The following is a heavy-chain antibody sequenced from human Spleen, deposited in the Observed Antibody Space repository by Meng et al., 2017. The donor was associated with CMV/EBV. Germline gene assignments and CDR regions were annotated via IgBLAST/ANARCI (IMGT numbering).Heavy chain of an antibody. J-gene: IGHJ3*02. CDR3: ARSSGSYLGAFDI. D-gene: IGHD1-26*01. V-gene: IGHV4-34*01. CDR1: GGSFSGYY. CDR2: INHSGST. Sequence: SETLSLTCAVYGGSFSGYYWSWIRQPPGKGLEWIGEINHSGSTNYNPSLKSRVTISVDTSKNQFSLKLSSVTAADTAVYYCARSSGSYLGAFDIWGQGTMVTVSS.